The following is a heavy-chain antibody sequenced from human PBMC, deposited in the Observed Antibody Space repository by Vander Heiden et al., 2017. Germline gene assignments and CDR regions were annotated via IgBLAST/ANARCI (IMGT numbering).Heavy chain of an antibody. CDR2: ISGSGGST. CDR1: GFTFSSYA. J-gene: IGHJ4*02. CDR3: AKDRSTSCYLGVCFFGY. Sequence: EVQLLESGGGLVQPGGSLRLSCAASGFTFSSYAMGWVRQAPGKGLEWVSAISGSGGSTYYADSVKGRFTISRDNSKNTLYLQMNSLRAEDTAVYYCAKDRSTSCYLGVCFFGYWGQGTLVTVSS. D-gene: IGHD2-2*01. V-gene: IGHV3-23*01.